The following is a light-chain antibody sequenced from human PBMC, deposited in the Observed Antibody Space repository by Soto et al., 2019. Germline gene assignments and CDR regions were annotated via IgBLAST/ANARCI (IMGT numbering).Light chain of an antibody. Sequence: QSVLTQPTSASGSPGQSVTISCTGTSSDVGGYNYVSWYQQHPGKAPKLIIYEVTKRPSGVPDRFSGSKSGNTASLTVSGLLDEDEADYYCSAHAGISNVVFGGGTKRTVL. CDR3: SAHAGISNVV. CDR2: EVT. V-gene: IGLV2-8*01. J-gene: IGLJ3*02. CDR1: SSDVGGYNY.